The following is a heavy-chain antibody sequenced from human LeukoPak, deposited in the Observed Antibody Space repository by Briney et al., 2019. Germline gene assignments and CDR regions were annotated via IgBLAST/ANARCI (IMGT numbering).Heavy chain of an antibody. J-gene: IGHJ4*02. Sequence: ASVKVSCKASGYTFTGYYMHWVRQAPGQGLEWMGWINPNSGGTNYAQKFQGRVTMTRDTSISTAYMELSRLRSDDTAVYYCARDRVRTTALIDYWGQVTLVTVSS. CDR1: GYTFTGYY. CDR3: ARDRVRTTALIDY. CDR2: INPNSGGT. D-gene: IGHD4-17*01. V-gene: IGHV1-2*02.